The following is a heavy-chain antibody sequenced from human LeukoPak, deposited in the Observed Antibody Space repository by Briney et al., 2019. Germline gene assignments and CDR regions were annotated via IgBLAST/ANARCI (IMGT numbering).Heavy chain of an antibody. J-gene: IGHJ6*02. V-gene: IGHV3-30-3*01. CDR2: ISYDGSNK. CDR3: ARDSGYSYGCGQLYYYYYGMDV. D-gene: IGHD5-18*01. CDR1: GFTFSSYA. Sequence: GGSLRPSCAASGFTFSSYAMRWVRQAPGKGLEWVAVISYDGSNKYYADSVKGRFTISRDNSKNTLYLQMNSLRAEDTPVYYCARDSGYSYGCGQLYYYYYGMDVWGQGTTVTVSS.